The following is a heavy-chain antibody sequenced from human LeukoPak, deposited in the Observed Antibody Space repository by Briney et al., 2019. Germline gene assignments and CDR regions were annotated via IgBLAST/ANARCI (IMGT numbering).Heavy chain of an antibody. D-gene: IGHD6-13*01. J-gene: IGHJ5*02. CDR3: AREGDSSSVGWFDP. CDR1: GYSISSGYY. Sequence: SETLSLTCTVSGYSISSGYYWGWIRQPPGKGLEWIGSIYHSGRAYYNPSLKSRATISVDTSKNQFSLKLNSVTAADTAVYYCAREGDSSSVGWFDPWGQGTLVTVSS. CDR2: IYHSGRA. V-gene: IGHV4-38-2*02.